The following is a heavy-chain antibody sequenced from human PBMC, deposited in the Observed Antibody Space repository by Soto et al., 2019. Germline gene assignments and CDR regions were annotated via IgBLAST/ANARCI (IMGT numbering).Heavy chain of an antibody. CDR3: ARVKQWLRFFYYVDH. CDR2: INHSGST. D-gene: IGHD5-12*01. CDR1: RGSFRDYY. J-gene: IGHJ4*02. Sequence: TMSDTCTLYRGSFRDYYLGWIRQQPGKGLEWIGEINHSGSTSYNPARKRRGTLSVDTSKNQFSLKLSSVTAGDPAVYYCARVKQWLRFFYYVDHWGQGTLVPVSS. V-gene: IGHV4-34*01.